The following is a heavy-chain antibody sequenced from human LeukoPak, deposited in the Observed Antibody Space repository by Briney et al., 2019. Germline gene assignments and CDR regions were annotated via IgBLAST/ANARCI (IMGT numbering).Heavy chain of an antibody. V-gene: IGHV3-30*03. CDR2: ISYDGSNK. CDR1: GFTFSSYG. J-gene: IGHJ4*02. CDR3: ATVSGYSSGWYLSPSRFDY. Sequence: GGSLRLSCAASGFTFSSYGMHWVRQAPGKGLEWVAVISYDGSNKYYADSVKGRFTISRDNSKNTLYLQMNSLRAEDTAVYYCATVSGYSSGWYLSPSRFDYWGQGTLVTVSS. D-gene: IGHD6-19*01.